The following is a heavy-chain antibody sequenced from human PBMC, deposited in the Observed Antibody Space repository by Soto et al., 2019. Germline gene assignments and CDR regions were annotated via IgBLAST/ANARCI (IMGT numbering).Heavy chain of an antibody. CDR3: ARDLGGSSGWESDDNYYYGMDV. V-gene: IGHV3-33*01. D-gene: IGHD6-19*01. J-gene: IGHJ6*02. Sequence: GGSLRLSCAASGFTFSSYGMHWVRQAPGKGLEWVAVIWYDGSNKYYADSVKGRFTISRDNSKNTLYLQMNSLRAEDTAVYYCARDLGGSSGWESDDNYYYGMDVWGQGTTVTVSS. CDR2: IWYDGSNK. CDR1: GFTFSSYG.